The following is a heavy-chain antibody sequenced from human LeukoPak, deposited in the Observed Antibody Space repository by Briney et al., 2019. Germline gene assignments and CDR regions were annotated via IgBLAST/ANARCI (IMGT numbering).Heavy chain of an antibody. V-gene: IGHV4-34*01. CDR3: ARDHGNGDYIDY. CDR1: GGSFSGYY. J-gene: IGHJ4*02. Sequence: PSETLSLTCAVYGGSFSGYYWGWIRQAPGKGLEWIGEINHSGSTNYNPSLKSRVTISVDTSKNQFSLKLSSVTAADTAVYYCARDHGNGDYIDYWGQGTLVTVSS. CDR2: INHSGST. D-gene: IGHD4-23*01.